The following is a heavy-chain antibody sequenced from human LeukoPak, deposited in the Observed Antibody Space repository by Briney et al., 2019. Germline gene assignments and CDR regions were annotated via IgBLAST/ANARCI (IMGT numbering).Heavy chain of an antibody. CDR2: IGTGGDR. Sequence: GGSLRLSCAASGFAFSTLDMHWVRQVTGKGLEWVSFIGTGGDRYYAGSVKGRFTISRENAKNSLYLQMNSLRAGDTAVYYCARGKDGDHFDFWGRGTLVTVSS. CDR1: GFAFSTLD. CDR3: ARGKDGDHFDF. J-gene: IGHJ4*02. D-gene: IGHD4-17*01. V-gene: IGHV3-13*01.